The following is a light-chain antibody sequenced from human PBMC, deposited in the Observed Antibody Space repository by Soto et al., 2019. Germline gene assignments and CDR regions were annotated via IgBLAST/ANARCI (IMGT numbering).Light chain of an antibody. CDR2: SNN. CDR3: AAWHDGLHGPG. Sequence: QSVLTQPPSASGTPGQRVTISCSGGSSNIGSHTVNWYQHLPGTAPKLLIYSNNQRPSGVPDRFSGSVSGTSASLAISGLQSEDEADYYCAAWHDGLHGPGFGGGTKVTVL. V-gene: IGLV1-44*01. CDR1: SSNIGSHT. J-gene: IGLJ2*01.